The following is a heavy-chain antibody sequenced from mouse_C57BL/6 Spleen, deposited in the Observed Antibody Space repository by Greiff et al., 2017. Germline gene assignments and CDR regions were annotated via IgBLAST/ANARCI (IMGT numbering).Heavy chain of an antibody. D-gene: IGHD4-1*01. V-gene: IGHV1-55*01. CDR3: ARRLTGTGYFDY. CDR1: GYTFTSYW. J-gene: IGHJ2*01. CDR2: IYPGSGST. Sequence: QVQLQQPGAELVKPGASVKMSCKASGYTFTSYWITWVKQRPGQGLEWIGDIYPGSGSTNYTEKFKSKATLTVDTSSSTAYMQLSSLTSEDSAVYYCARRLTGTGYFDYWGQGTTLTVSS.